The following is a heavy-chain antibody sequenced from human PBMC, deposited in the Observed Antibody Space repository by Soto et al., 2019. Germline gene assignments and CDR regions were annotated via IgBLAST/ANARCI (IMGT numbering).Heavy chain of an antibody. CDR2: IYPGDSDT. J-gene: IGHJ6*02. CDR3: AGPNPLDAGGYSGYDFYGMDV. Sequence: GESLKISCKGSGYSFTSYWIGWVRQMPGKGLEWMGIIYPGDSDTRYSPSFQGQVTISADKSISTAYLQWSSLKASDTAMYYCAGPNPLDAGGYSGYDFYGMDVWGQGTTVTVSS. CDR1: GYSFTSYW. D-gene: IGHD5-12*01. V-gene: IGHV5-51*01.